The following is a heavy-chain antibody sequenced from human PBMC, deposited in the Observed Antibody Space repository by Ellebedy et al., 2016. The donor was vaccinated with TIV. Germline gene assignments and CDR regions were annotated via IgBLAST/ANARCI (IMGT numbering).Heavy chain of an antibody. V-gene: IGHV3-53*01. Sequence: GGSLRLSXAASGFTVSIYYMGWVRQAPGKGLEWVSILYSGGTTDYADSVKGRFTISRDNSKNTLYLQINSLRAEDTAIYYCARDQGVGWFDSWGQGTLVTVSS. J-gene: IGHJ5*01. CDR1: GFTVSIYY. CDR2: LYSGGTT. CDR3: ARDQGVGWFDS.